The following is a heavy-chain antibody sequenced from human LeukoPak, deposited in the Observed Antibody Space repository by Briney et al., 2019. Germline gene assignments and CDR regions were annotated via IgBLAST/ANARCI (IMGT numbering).Heavy chain of an antibody. D-gene: IGHD2-21*02. V-gene: IGHV4-59*08. Sequence: PSETLSLTCTVSGGSIRSYYWSWIRQPPGKGLEWIGYNYYSGSTKSNPSLKSRVTISVDTSKNQFSLKLSSVTAADTAVYYCARHGGDWVFDYWGQGTLVTVSS. CDR2: NYYSGST. CDR3: ARHGGDWVFDY. J-gene: IGHJ4*02. CDR1: GGSIRSYY.